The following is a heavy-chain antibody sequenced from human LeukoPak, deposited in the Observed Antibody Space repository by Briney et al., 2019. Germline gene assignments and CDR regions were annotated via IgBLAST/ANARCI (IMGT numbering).Heavy chain of an antibody. D-gene: IGHD2-15*01. J-gene: IGHJ3*02. V-gene: IGHV3-53*01. CDR3: ASLGGLLGYCSGGSCYGDAFDI. CDR1: GFTVSSNY. Sequence: GGSLRLSCAASGFTVSSNYMSWVRQAPGKGLEWVSVIYSGGSTYYADSVKGRFTISRDNSKNTLYLQMNSLRAEDTAVYYCASLGGLLGYCSGGSCYGDAFDIWGRGTMVTVSS. CDR2: IYSGGST.